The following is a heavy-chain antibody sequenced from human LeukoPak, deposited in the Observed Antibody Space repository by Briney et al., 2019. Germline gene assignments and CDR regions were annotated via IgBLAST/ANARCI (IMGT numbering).Heavy chain of an antibody. J-gene: IGHJ4*02. CDR2: INHSGST. V-gene: IGHV4-34*01. D-gene: IGHD4-11*01. CDR1: GGSFSGYY. Sequence: SETLSLTCAVYGGSFSGYYWSWIRQPPGKGPEWIGEINHSGSTNYNPSLKSRVTMSVDTSKNEFSLNLSSVTAADTAVYYCARDYSNYILDYWGPGTLVTVSS. CDR3: ARDYSNYILDY.